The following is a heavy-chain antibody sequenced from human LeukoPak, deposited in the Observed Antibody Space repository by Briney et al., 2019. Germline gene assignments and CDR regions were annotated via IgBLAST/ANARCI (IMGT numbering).Heavy chain of an antibody. CDR1: GGSISSSSYY. J-gene: IGHJ4*02. Sequence: SETLSLTCTVSGGSISSSSYYWGWIRQPPGKGLEWIGSIYYSGSTYYNPSLKSRVTISVDTSKNQFSLKLSSVTAADTAVYYCARERVWGSLRTFDYWGQGTLVTVSS. CDR2: IYYSGST. CDR3: ARERVWGSLRTFDY. D-gene: IGHD3-16*01. V-gene: IGHV4-39*07.